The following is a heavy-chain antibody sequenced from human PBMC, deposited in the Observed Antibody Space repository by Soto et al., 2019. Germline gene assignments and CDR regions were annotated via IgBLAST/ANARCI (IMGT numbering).Heavy chain of an antibody. Sequence: GGSLRLSCAGSGFRLSTYWMGWVRQAPGKRLEWVANIRQDGTERSYADSVKGRFTISRDNAKNSLYLQMNSLRAEDTAVYYCARDPRYSSGWYSSWGQGTLVTVSS. D-gene: IGHD6-19*01. CDR2: IRQDGTER. CDR1: GFRLSTYW. V-gene: IGHV3-7*03. J-gene: IGHJ5*02. CDR3: ARDPRYSSGWYSS.